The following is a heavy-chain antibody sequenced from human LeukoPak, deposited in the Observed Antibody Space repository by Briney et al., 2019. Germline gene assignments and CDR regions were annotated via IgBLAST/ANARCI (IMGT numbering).Heavy chain of an antibody. CDR3: AKVGCCTNGVPDY. CDR1: GFTFSIYA. V-gene: IGHV3-23*01. D-gene: IGHD2-8*01. CDR2: ISGSGGST. Sequence: GGSLRLSCAASGFTFSIYAMSWVRQAPGKGLEWVSAISGSGGSTYYADSVKGRFTISRDNSKNTLYLQMNSLRAEDTAVYYCAKVGCCTNGVPDYWGQGTLVTVSS. J-gene: IGHJ4*02.